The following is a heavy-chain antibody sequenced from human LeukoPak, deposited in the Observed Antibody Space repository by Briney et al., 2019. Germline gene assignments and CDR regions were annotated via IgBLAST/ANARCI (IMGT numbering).Heavy chain of an antibody. CDR2: IWYDGSNK. Sequence: GRSLRLSCAASGFTFSSYGMHWVRQAPGKGLEWVAVIWYDGSNKYYADSVKGRFTISRDNSKNTLYLQMNSLRAEDTAVYYCARDRITMVRGVPDHYRSFFDYWGQGTLVTVSS. CDR3: ARDRITMVRGVPDHYRSFFDY. J-gene: IGHJ4*02. CDR1: GFTFSSYG. V-gene: IGHV3-33*01. D-gene: IGHD3-10*01.